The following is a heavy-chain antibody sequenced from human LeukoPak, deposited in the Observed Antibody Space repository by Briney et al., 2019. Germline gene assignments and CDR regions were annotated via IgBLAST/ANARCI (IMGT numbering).Heavy chain of an antibody. D-gene: IGHD3-3*01. J-gene: IGHJ6*02. V-gene: IGHV4-59*08. CDR1: DGSISNYD. CDR2: IYYSGGT. Sequence: SEILSLTCTVSDGSISNYDWSWIRQPPWKGLEWIGYIYYSGGTNYNPSLKSRVTISVDTSKNQFSLKLSSVTAADTAVYYCARLIRGYDFWSGQGAMDVWGQGTTVTVSS. CDR3: ARLIRGYDFWSGQGAMDV.